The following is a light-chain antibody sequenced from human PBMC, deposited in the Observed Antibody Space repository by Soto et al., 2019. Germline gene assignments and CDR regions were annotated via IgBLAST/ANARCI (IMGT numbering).Light chain of an antibody. Sequence: EVVMTQSPGTLSVSPGERATLSCRASQSVSTNLAWYQQRPGQAPRLLIYDASNRATGIPVRFSGSGSGTDYTLTITNLESEDFAVYYCQQRSNWPWTFGQGTKVDIK. CDR1: QSVSTN. CDR3: QQRSNWPWT. J-gene: IGKJ1*01. CDR2: DAS. V-gene: IGKV3-11*01.